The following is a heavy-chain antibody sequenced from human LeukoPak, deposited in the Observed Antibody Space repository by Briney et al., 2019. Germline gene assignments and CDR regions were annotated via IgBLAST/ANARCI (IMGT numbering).Heavy chain of an antibody. J-gene: IGHJ4*02. V-gene: IGHV3-23*01. CDR2: ISGSGRST. CDR3: AQDYSGYDLSAGY. D-gene: IGHD5-12*01. CDR1: GFTFSSHA. Sequence: PGGSLRLACAASGFTFSSHAMSWVRQAPGKGLEWVSVISGSGRSTYYADSVKGRFTISRGNSKDTLYLQMNSLRAEDTALYYCAQDYSGYDLSAGYWGQGTLVTVSS.